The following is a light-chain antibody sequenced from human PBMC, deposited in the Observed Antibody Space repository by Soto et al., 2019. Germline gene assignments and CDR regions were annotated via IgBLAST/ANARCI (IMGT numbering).Light chain of an antibody. J-gene: IGKJ1*01. V-gene: IGKV3-20*01. CDR2: DAS. CDR1: QSISSSY. Sequence: ETVLTQSPGTLSLSPGERATLSCRASQSISSSYLAWNQQKFGQTPRLLIYDASTRATGIPDRFSGSGSGTDFTLTISRVEPEAFAVYYCQQYGSSWTFGQGTRVEN. CDR3: QQYGSSWT.